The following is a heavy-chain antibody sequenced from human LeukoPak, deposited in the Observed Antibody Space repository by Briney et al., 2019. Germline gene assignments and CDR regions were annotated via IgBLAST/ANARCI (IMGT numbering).Heavy chain of an antibody. D-gene: IGHD6-13*01. CDR3: ALSSSWPGYFDY. V-gene: IGHV3-66*01. J-gene: IGHJ4*02. Sequence: PGGSLRLSCAASGFTVSNNYMSWVRQAPGKGLEWVSAIHSDGSTFYADSVKGRFTISRDNSKNTLYLQMNSLRVEDPAMYYCALSSSWPGYFDYWGQGTLVTVSS. CDR1: GFTVSNNY. CDR2: IHSDGST.